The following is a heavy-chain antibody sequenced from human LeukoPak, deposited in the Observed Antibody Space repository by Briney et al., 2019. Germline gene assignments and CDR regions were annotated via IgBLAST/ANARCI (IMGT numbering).Heavy chain of an antibody. Sequence: PGGSLRLSCAASEFTFSNYAMSWVRQAPGKGLEWVSAITGSGGSTFYADSVKGRFTISRDNAKNTLSLQMNSLRAEDTAVYYCARVGGSNAFDIWGQGTMVIVSS. CDR2: ITGSGGST. CDR3: ARVGGSNAFDI. CDR1: EFTFSNYA. V-gene: IGHV3-23*01. D-gene: IGHD1-26*01. J-gene: IGHJ3*02.